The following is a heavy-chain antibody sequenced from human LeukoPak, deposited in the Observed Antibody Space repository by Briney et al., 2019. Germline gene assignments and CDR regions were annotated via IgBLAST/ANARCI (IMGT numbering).Heavy chain of an antibody. J-gene: IGHJ4*02. V-gene: IGHV3-30*04. D-gene: IGHD3-9*01. CDR2: ISYDGSNK. Sequence: GRSLRLSCAASGFTFNSYAMHWVRQAPGKGLEWVAVISYDGSNKYYADSVKGRFTISRDNSKNTLYLQMNSLRAEDTAAYYCAGGLHYDILTGYLQFDYWGQGTLVTVSS. CDR3: AGGLHYDILTGYLQFDY. CDR1: GFTFNSYA.